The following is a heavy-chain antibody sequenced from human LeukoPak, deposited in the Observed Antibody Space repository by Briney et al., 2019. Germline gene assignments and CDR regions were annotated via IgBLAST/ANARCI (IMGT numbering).Heavy chain of an antibody. V-gene: IGHV4-4*07. CDR2: IYTSGST. D-gene: IGHD1-26*01. CDR1: GGSISSYY. CDR3: ARLRGSGSYSAFDI. Sequence: SETLSLTCTVSGGSISSYYWSWVRQPAGKGLEWIGRIYTSGSTNYNPSLMSRVTISVGTSKNQFSLKLSSVTAADTAVYYCARLRGSGSYSAFDIWGQGTMVTVSS. J-gene: IGHJ3*02.